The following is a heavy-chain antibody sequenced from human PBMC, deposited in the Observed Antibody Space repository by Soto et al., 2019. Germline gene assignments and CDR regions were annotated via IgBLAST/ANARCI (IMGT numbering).Heavy chain of an antibody. CDR1: GDSISSSVW. CDR3: ARKAWVRFDY. D-gene: IGHD7-27*01. J-gene: IGHJ4*02. Sequence: LRETLSLTCAVSGDSISSSVWWTWVRQPPGKGLEWIGEVFHTGDTYFNPSLRSRVAMSVDKSTNEFSLKVTSVTAADTAIYYCARKAWVRFDYWGQGALVTVSS. V-gene: IGHV4-4*03. CDR2: VFHTGDT.